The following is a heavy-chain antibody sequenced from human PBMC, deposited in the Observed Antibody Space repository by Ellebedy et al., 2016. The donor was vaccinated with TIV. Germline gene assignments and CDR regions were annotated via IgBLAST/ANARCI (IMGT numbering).Heavy chain of an antibody. D-gene: IGHD4-17*01. CDR2: INSDGSST. CDR1: GFTFSSYW. V-gene: IGHV3-74*01. Sequence: GESLKISCAASGFTFSSYWMHWVRQAPGKGLVWVSRINSDGSSTSYADSVKGRFTISRDNAKNTLYLQMNSLRAEDTAVYYCGKRRGFRDYGDPEEYWGQGTLVTVSS. J-gene: IGHJ4*02. CDR3: GKRRGFRDYGDPEEY.